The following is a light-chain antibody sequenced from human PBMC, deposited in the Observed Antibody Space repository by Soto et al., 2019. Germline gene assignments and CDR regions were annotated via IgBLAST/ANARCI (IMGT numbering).Light chain of an antibody. CDR1: QSISNL. CDR3: QQYKSYPLT. Sequence: DIQMTQSPSTLSASVGDRVTITCRASQSISNLLAWYQQKPGRAPTLLIYKASTLNSGVPSRFSGSGSGTEFSLTISSLQPDDFATYYCQQYKSYPLTFGQGTRLEIK. V-gene: IGKV1-5*03. CDR2: KAS. J-gene: IGKJ5*01.